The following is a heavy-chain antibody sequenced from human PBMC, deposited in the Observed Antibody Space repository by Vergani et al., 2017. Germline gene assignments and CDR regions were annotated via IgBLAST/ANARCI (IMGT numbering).Heavy chain of an antibody. V-gene: IGHV4-59*12. J-gene: IGHJ5*02. Sequence: QVQLQESGPGLVKPSQTLSLTCTVSGGSISTYYWSWIRQPPGKGLEWIGYIYYTGSTNYNPSLKSRVTISVDTSKNQFSLKLSSVTAADTAVYYCARGGDYGDPWFDPWGQGTLVTVSS. CDR2: IYYTGST. CDR1: GGSISTYY. CDR3: ARGGDYGDPWFDP. D-gene: IGHD4-17*01.